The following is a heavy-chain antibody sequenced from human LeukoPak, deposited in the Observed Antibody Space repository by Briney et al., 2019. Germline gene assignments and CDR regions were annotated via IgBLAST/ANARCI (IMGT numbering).Heavy chain of an antibody. CDR3: ARDAFSYYYYYMDV. Sequence: GGSLRLSCAASGFTFSSYAMNWVRQAPGKGLEWVSVISGSGTSTDYADSVKGRFTISRDNAKNSLYLQMNSLRAEDTAVYYCARDAFSYYYYYMDVWGKGTTVTVSS. J-gene: IGHJ6*03. CDR1: GFTFSSYA. CDR2: ISGSGTST. V-gene: IGHV3-23*01.